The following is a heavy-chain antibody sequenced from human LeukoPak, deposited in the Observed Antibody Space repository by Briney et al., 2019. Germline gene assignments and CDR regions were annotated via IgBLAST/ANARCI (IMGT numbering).Heavy chain of an antibody. Sequence: PGRSLRLSCAASGFTFDDYAMHWVRQAPGKGLEWVSGISWNSGSIGYADSVKGRFTISRDNAKNSLYLQMNSLRAEDTALHYCAKDVWFGEGYYYGMDVWGQGTTVTVSS. V-gene: IGHV3-9*01. CDR3: AKDVWFGEGYYYGMDV. D-gene: IGHD3-10*01. J-gene: IGHJ6*02. CDR2: ISWNSGSI. CDR1: GFTFDDYA.